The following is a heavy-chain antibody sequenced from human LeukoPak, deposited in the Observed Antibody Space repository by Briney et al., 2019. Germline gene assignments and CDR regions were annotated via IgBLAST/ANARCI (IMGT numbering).Heavy chain of an antibody. Sequence: GGSLRLSCAASGFTFSSYSMNWVRQAPGKGLEWVSSISSSSDYIFYADSVKGRFSISRDNADNSLYLQMNSLRAEDTAVYYCARVIGVVRADYYFDYWGQGTLVAVSS. CDR1: GFTFSSYS. CDR3: ARVIGVVRADYYFDY. CDR2: ISSSSDYI. J-gene: IGHJ4*02. D-gene: IGHD3-10*01. V-gene: IGHV3-21*04.